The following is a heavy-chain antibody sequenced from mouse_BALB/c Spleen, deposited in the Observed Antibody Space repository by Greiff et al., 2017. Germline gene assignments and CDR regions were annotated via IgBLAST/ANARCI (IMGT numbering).Heavy chain of an antibody. CDR3: ARYYGKRYAMDY. CDR1: GFTFSSFG. J-gene: IGHJ4*01. CDR2: ISSGSSTI. D-gene: IGHD2-1*01. V-gene: IGHV5-17*02. Sequence: EVKLQESGGGLVQPGGSRKLSCAASGFTFSSFGMHWVRQAPEKGLEWVAYISSGSSTIYYADTVKGRFTISRDNPKNTLFLQMTSLRSEDTAMYYCARYYGKRYAMDYWGQGTSVTVSS.